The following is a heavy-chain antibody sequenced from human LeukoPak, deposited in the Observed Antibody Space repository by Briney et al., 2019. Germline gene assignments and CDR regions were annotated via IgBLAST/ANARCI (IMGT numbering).Heavy chain of an antibody. J-gene: IGHJ4*02. CDR3: ARGNKFDWSYPS. V-gene: IGHV1-8*01. D-gene: IGHD3-9*01. Sequence: GASVKVSCKASGYTFTSYDINWVRQATGQGLEWMGWMNPNSGNTGYAQKFQGRVTMTRNTSISTAYMELSSLRSEDTAVYYCARGNKFDWSYPSWGQGTLVTVSS. CDR2: MNPNSGNT. CDR1: GYTFTSYD.